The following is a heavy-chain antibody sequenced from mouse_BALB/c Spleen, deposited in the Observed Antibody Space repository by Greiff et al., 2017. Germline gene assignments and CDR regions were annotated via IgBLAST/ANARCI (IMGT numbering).Heavy chain of an antibody. J-gene: IGHJ3*01. V-gene: IGHV1S29*02. CDR2: IYPYNGGT. CDR3: ARGSTMISWFAY. Sequence: EVQLKESGPELVKPGASVKISCKASGYTFTDYNMHWVKQSHGKSLEWIGYIYPYNGGTGYNQKFKSKATLTVDNSSSTAYMELRSLTSEDSAVYYCARGSTMISWFAYWGQGTLVTVSA. D-gene: IGHD2-4*01. CDR1: GYTFTDYN.